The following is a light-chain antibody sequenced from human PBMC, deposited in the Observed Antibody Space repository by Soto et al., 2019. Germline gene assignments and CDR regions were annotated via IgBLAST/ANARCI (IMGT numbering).Light chain of an antibody. CDR3: QQYYSAPWT. V-gene: IGKV4-1*01. J-gene: IGKJ1*01. Sequence: DIVMTQSPDSLAVSLGERATINCKSSQSVLNSSNNKNYLAWYQQKPGQPPKLLIYWASTRESGVPDRFSGSGSGTDFTLTITSLQAEDVAVYYCQQYYSAPWTFGHGTKVEIK. CDR2: WAS. CDR1: QSVLNSSNNKNY.